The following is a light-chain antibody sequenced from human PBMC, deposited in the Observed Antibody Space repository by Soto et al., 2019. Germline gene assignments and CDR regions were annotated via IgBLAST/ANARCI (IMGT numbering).Light chain of an antibody. CDR1: QTISSW. Sequence: DIQMTQSASTLSGSVGDRVTITCRASQTISSWLAWYQQKPGKAPKLLIYKASTLKSGVPSRFSGSGSGTEFTLTISSLQPDDFAPYYCQHYTSYSEAFGQGTKV. CDR2: KAS. V-gene: IGKV1-5*03. J-gene: IGKJ1*01. CDR3: QHYTSYSEA.